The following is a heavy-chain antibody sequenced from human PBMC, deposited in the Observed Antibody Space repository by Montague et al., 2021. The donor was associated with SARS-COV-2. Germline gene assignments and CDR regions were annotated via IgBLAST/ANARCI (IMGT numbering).Heavy chain of an antibody. CDR2: IKPDGSEK. CDR1: GFSFSNYW. J-gene: IGHJ5*02. V-gene: IGHV3-7*03. CDR3: VRETTYMDA. D-gene: IGHD1-1*01. Sequence: SLRLSCAASGFSFSNYWMSWVRQAPGKGLEWVANIKPDGSEKYYVDSVKGRFTISRDNARNSLYLQMNNLRAEDTAVYYCVRETTYMDAWGQGTLVTVSS.